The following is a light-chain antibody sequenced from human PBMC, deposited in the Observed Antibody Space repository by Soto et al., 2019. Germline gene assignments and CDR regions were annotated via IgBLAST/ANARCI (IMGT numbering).Light chain of an antibody. CDR1: SSDVGSYNL. V-gene: IGLV2-23*01. J-gene: IGLJ3*02. Sequence: QSAVTQPASVSGSPGQSITISCTGTSSDVGSYNLVSWYQQHPGKAPKLMIYEGSNRPSGVSHRFSGSKSGNTASLTISGLQAEDEADYYCCSYAGSSTLVFGGGTKLTVL. CDR2: EGS. CDR3: CSYAGSSTLV.